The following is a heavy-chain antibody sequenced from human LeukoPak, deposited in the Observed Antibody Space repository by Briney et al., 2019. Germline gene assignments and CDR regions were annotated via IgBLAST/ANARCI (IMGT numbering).Heavy chain of an antibody. V-gene: IGHV3-23*01. Sequence: PGESLRLSCAPSGFTFSSYSMSWVRQAPGKGLELVSMITDSGSRTYYADSVKGRFTISRDNSKNTLYLQMNSLRAEDTALYYCAPTSRFSFQHWGQGTLVTVSS. J-gene: IGHJ1*01. CDR3: APTSRFSFQH. D-gene: IGHD6-6*01. CDR1: GFTFSSYS. CDR2: ITDSGSRT.